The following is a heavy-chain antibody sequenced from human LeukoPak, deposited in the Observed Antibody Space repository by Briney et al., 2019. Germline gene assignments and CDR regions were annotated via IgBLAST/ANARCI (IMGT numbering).Heavy chain of an antibody. J-gene: IGHJ4*02. V-gene: IGHV4-59*12. D-gene: IGHD3-10*01. CDR2: IYYSGST. CDR3: ASAPYYYGSGSYFGRVDY. CDR1: GGSISSYY. Sequence: PSETLSLTCTVSGGSISSYYWSWIRQPPGKGLEWIGYIYYSGSTNYNPSLKSRVTISVDTSKNQFSLKLSSVTAADTAVYYCASAPYYYGSGSYFGRVDYWGQGTLVTVSS.